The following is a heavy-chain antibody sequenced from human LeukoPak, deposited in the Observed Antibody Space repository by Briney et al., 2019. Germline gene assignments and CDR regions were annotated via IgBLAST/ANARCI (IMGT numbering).Heavy chain of an antibody. CDR3: ARVVVVPGLGNWFDP. D-gene: IGHD2-2*01. V-gene: IGHV4-39*07. CDR2: IFYSGTT. J-gene: IGHJ5*02. CDR1: GGSIISGSKY. Sequence: SETLSLTCTVSGGSIISGSKYWGWIRQAPGTGLEWIGSIFYSGTTYYNPSLKSRVTMSVDTSKNQFSLKLSSVTAADTAVYYCARVVVVPGLGNWFDPWGQGTLVTVSS.